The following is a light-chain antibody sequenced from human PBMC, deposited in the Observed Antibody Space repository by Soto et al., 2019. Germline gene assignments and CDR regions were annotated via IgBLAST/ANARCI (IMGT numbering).Light chain of an antibody. J-gene: IGLJ3*02. Sequence: QAVVTQPPSVSGAPGQRVTISCTGSSSNIGAGYDVRWYQQLPGTAPKLLIYGNINRPSGVPDRFSGSKSGTSASLAITGLQAEDEADYYCQSYDSSLNDWVFGGGTKLTVL. CDR3: QSYDSSLNDWV. CDR1: SSNIGAGYD. V-gene: IGLV1-40*01. CDR2: GNI.